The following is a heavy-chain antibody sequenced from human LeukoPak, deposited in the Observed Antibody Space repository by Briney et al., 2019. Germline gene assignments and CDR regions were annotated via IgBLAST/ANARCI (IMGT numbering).Heavy chain of an antibody. CDR2: ISDSGTST. D-gene: IGHD3-9*01. V-gene: IGHV3-23*01. CDR1: GFSFSSYA. Sequence: GGSLRLSCAASGFSFSSYAMTWVRQAPGKGLEWVSAISDSGTSTYYADSVKGRFTISRDNSKNTLYLQMNSLRAEDTAVYYCAKRPSIFRAFDIWGQGTMVTVSS. CDR3: AKRPSIFRAFDI. J-gene: IGHJ3*02.